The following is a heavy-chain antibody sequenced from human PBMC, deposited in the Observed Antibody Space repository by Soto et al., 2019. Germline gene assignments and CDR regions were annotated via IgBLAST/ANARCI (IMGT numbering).Heavy chain of an antibody. CDR1: GYTFTGYY. Sequence: ASVKVSCKASGYTFTGYYMHWVRQAPGQGLEWMGWINPNSGGTNYAQKFRGRVTMTRDTSISTAYMELSRLRSDDTAVYYCARLRGISSSAYYYGMDVWGQGTMVTVSS. CDR2: INPNSGGT. D-gene: IGHD6-6*01. J-gene: IGHJ6*02. CDR3: ARLRGISSSAYYYGMDV. V-gene: IGHV1-2*02.